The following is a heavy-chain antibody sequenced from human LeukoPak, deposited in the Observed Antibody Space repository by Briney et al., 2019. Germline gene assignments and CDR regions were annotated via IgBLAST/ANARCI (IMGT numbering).Heavy chain of an antibody. CDR3: AREWGYSGSYYPY. J-gene: IGHJ4*02. CDR1: GFTFSTYS. V-gene: IGHV3-48*01. Sequence: GGSLRLSCAASGFTFSTYSMNWVRQAPGKGLEWLSYISARGTTIYYADSLKGRLTISRDNAKNSLYLQMSSLRAEDTAVYYCAREWGYSGSYYPYWGQGTLVTVSS. D-gene: IGHD1-26*01. CDR2: ISARGTTI.